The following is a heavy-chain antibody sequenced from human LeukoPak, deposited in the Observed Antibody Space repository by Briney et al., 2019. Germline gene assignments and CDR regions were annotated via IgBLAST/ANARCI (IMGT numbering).Heavy chain of an antibody. V-gene: IGHV3-30*18. CDR2: ISYDGSNK. Sequence: PGRSLRLSCAASGFTFSSYGMHWVRQAPGKGLEWVAVISYDGSNKYYADSVKGRFTISRDNSKNTLYRQMNSLRAEDTAVYYCAKQNYWGEGTVVSVSS. J-gene: IGHJ4*02. CDR1: GFTFSSYG. CDR3: AKQNY.